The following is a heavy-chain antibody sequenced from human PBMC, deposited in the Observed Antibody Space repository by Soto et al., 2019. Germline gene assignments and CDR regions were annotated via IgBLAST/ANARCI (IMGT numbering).Heavy chain of an antibody. Sequence: QVQLVQPGAEVKKPGASVKFSCKASGYIFTNFYIHWVRQAPGQGLEWIGIINPNGGSTIYAQNSQGRVTMTRDTSTSTVYMDLSSLRSDDTAVYYCARGLACGDYWGQGTLITVSS. V-gene: IGHV1-46*03. CDR1: GYIFTNFY. CDR3: ARGLACGDY. D-gene: IGHD6-25*01. CDR2: INPNGGST. J-gene: IGHJ4*02.